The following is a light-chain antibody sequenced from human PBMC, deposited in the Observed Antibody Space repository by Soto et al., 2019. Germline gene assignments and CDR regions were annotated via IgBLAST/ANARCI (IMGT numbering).Light chain of an antibody. Sequence: DIQMTQSPSSLSASVGDRVTITCRASQSISSYLNWYQQKPGKAPKLLISAASSLQSGVPSRFSGSGSGTDFTLTISSLQPEDFATYYCQQSYSTPRTFGQGTNVDIK. V-gene: IGKV1-39*01. J-gene: IGKJ1*01. CDR2: AAS. CDR3: QQSYSTPRT. CDR1: QSISSY.